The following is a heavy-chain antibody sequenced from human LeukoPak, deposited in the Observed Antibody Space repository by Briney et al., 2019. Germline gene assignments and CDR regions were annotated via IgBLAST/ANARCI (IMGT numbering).Heavy chain of an antibody. Sequence: ASVKVSCKASGYTFTSYDINWVRQATGQGREWMGWMNPNSGNTGYAQKFQGRVTMTTDTSPSTAYMELRSLRSDDTAVYYCARTYGSGRLDAFDIWGQGTMVTVSS. J-gene: IGHJ3*02. D-gene: IGHD3-10*01. CDR2: MNPNSGNT. CDR1: GYTFTSYD. CDR3: ARTYGSGRLDAFDI. V-gene: IGHV1-8*02.